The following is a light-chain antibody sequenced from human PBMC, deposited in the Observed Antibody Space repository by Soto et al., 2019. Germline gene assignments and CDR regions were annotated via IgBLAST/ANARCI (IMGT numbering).Light chain of an antibody. CDR2: DVS. J-gene: IGLJ1*01. CDR3: NSFTTSGTYV. Sequence: QSVLPQPASVSGSPGQSIAISCTGTSSDVGAYNYVSWYQQYPGKAPKVMIFDVSNRPSGVSNRFSGSKSDNTASLTISGLQAEDEADYYCNSFTTSGTYVFGTGTKVT. V-gene: IGLV2-14*01. CDR1: SSDVGAYNY.